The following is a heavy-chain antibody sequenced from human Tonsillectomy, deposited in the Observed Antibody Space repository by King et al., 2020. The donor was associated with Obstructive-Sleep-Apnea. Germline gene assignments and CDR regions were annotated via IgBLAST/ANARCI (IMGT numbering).Heavy chain of an antibody. CDR2: IYHTGNT. Sequence: QLQESGPGLVKPSETLSLTCAVSGYSITSGYYWGWIRQTPGKGPERIASIYHTGNTYYNPSLKSRVIMSVDTSKNQFSLKLTSVTAADTAVYYCTREMGELLGFDFWGQGTLVTVSS. V-gene: IGHV4-38-2*02. D-gene: IGHD1-7*01. CDR1: GYSITSGYY. J-gene: IGHJ4*02. CDR3: TREMGELLGFDF.